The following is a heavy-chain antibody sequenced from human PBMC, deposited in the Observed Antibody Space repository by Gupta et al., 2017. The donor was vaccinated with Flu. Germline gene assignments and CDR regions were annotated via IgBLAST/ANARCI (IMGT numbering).Heavy chain of an antibody. CDR1: GFTFSTYG. CDR3: AKDRVRRSSGYGMDL. V-gene: IGHV3-30*18. J-gene: IGHJ6*02. CDR2: VSHDGGQT. D-gene: IGHD2-2*01. Sequence: QVQLVESGGGVVQPGKSLRLSCAASGFTFSTYGMYWVRQAPGKGLEWVAVVSHDGGQTNYADSVKGRFTISRDNAKGTLYMEMNSLRSEDTALYYCAKDRVRRSSGYGMDLWGLGTTVTVSS.